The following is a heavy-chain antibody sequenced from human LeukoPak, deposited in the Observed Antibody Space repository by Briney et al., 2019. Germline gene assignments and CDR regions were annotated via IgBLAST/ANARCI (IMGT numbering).Heavy chain of an antibody. CDR2: IIPIFGTA. CDR3: ARTRTEYCSSTSCYRHYYYGMDV. D-gene: IGHD2-2*01. J-gene: IGHJ6*04. Sequence: SVKVSCKASGGTFSSYAISWVRQAPGHGLEWMGGIIPIFGTANYAQKFQGRVTITADESTSTAYMELSRLRSEDTAVYYRARTRTEYCSSTSCYRHYYYGMDVWGKGTTVTVSS. V-gene: IGHV1-69*13. CDR1: GGTFSSYA.